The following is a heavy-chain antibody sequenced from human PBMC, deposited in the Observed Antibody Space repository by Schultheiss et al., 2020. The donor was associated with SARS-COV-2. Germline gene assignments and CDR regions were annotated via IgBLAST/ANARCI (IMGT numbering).Heavy chain of an antibody. J-gene: IGHJ4*02. CDR1: GGSISSGGYS. CDR3: AKTARVPAY. CDR2: IYHSGST. D-gene: IGHD5-18*01. V-gene: IGHV4-30-2*05. Sequence: SETLSLTCAVSGGSISSGGYSWSWIRQPPGKGLEWIGYIYHSGSTYYNPSLKSRVTISVDTSKNQFSLKLTSVTAADTAVYYCAKTARVPAYWGQGVLVTVSS.